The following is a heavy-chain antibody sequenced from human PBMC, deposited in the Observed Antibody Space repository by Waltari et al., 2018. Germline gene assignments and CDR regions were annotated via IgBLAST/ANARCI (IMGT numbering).Heavy chain of an antibody. D-gene: IGHD6-19*01. CDR3: ARHYPGFEVGGLNY. J-gene: IGHJ4*02. V-gene: IGHV4-38-2*01. CDR1: GVSISSGDH. CDR2: IYPSGAT. Sequence: QVQLQESGPALVKPSETLSLTCAVSGVSISSGDHWGWTRQPPGKGLEWITSIYPSGATYYNPSLKSRVAILVDTSKNQFSLKLRSVTAADTAVYFCARHYPGFEVGGLNYWGQGNPVTVSS.